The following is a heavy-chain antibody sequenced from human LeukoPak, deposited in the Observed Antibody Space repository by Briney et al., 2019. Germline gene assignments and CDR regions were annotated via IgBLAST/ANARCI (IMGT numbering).Heavy chain of an antibody. Sequence: PGRSLRLSCAASGFTFDDYAMHWVRQAPGKGLEWVSGISWNSGSIGYADSVKGRFTISRDNSKNTLYLQMNSLRAEDTAVYYCAKGIYSSGWSYFDYWGHGTLVTVSS. CDR1: GFTFDDYA. CDR2: ISWNSGSI. D-gene: IGHD6-19*01. J-gene: IGHJ4*01. CDR3: AKGIYSSGWSYFDY. V-gene: IGHV3-9*01.